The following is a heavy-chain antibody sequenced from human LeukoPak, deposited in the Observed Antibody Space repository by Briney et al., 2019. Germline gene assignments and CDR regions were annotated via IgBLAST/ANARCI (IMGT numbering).Heavy chain of an antibody. V-gene: IGHV3-23*01. Sequence: GGSLRLSCAASGFTFSTYAMSWVRQAPGKGLECVSALSGNGNTIYYADSVKGRFTISRDNSKNTLYLQMNSLRAEDTAVYYCARDPLGTRPGFDYWGQGTLVTVSS. CDR1: GFTFSTYA. J-gene: IGHJ4*02. CDR2: LSGNGNTI. D-gene: IGHD1-1*01. CDR3: ARDPLGTRPGFDY.